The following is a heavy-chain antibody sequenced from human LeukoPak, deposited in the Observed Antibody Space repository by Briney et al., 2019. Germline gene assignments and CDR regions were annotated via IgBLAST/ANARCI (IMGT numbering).Heavy chain of an antibody. Sequence: PSETLSLTCTVSGGSISSGGYYWSWIRQHPGKGLEWIGYIYYSGSTYYNPSLKSRVTISVDTSKNQFSLKLSSVTAADTAVYYCARDGQDCISTSCYKWFDPWGQGTLVTVSS. J-gene: IGHJ5*02. CDR2: IYYSGST. CDR1: GGSISSGGYY. D-gene: IGHD2-2*01. CDR3: ARDGQDCISTSCYKWFDP. V-gene: IGHV4-31*03.